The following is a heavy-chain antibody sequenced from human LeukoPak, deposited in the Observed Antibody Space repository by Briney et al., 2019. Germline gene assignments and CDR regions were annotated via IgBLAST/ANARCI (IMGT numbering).Heavy chain of an antibody. CDR2: IYYSGST. CDR1: GGSISSSSYY. V-gene: IGHV4-31*03. Sequence: SETLSLTCTVSGGSISSSSYYWGWIRQPPGKGLEWIGYIYYSGSTYYNPSLKSRVTISVDTSKNQFSLKLSSVTAADTAVYYCARVNGDYVEGTPYYFDYWGQGTLVTVSS. CDR3: ARVNGDYVEGTPYYFDY. J-gene: IGHJ4*02. D-gene: IGHD4-17*01.